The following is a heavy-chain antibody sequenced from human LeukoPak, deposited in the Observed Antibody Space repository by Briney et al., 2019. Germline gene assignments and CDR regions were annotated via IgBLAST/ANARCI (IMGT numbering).Heavy chain of an antibody. J-gene: IGHJ4*02. V-gene: IGHV3-7*03. CDR3: ARVDSLYSSGWYSSGVDDY. CDR2: INEDGSEK. D-gene: IGHD6-19*01. CDR1: GITFSRFW. Sequence: GGSLRLSCAASGITFSRFWMSWVRQAPGKGLQWVANINEDGSEKHYVDSVKGRFTISRDNAENSLYLQMNSLRAEDTAVYYCARVDSLYSSGWYSSGVDDYWGQGTLVTVSS.